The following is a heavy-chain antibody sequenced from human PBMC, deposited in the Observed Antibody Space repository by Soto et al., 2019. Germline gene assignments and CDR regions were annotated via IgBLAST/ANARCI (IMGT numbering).Heavy chain of an antibody. V-gene: IGHV1-69*08. Sequence: QVQLVQSGAEVKMPGSSVKVSCKASGGTFSSYTISWVRQAPGQGLEWMGRIIPILGIANYAQKFQGRVTITADKSTSTAYMELSSLRSEDTAVYYCARDGRYYGSGSDYYYYYMDVWGKGTTVTVSS. D-gene: IGHD3-10*01. CDR1: GGTFSSYT. J-gene: IGHJ6*03. CDR2: IIPILGIA. CDR3: ARDGRYYGSGSDYYYYYMDV.